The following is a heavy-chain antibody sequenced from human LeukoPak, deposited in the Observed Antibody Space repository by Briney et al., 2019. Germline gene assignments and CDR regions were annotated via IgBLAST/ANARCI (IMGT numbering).Heavy chain of an antibody. D-gene: IGHD3-22*01. J-gene: IGHJ5*02. CDR3: ARDLYMYDSSAYYEKPLYNWFDP. V-gene: IGHV4-4*07. Sequence: PSETPSLTCTVSGASISSYYWSWIRQPAGKGLEWIGRIHTSGSTNYNPSLKSRVTMSVDTSKNQFSLYLSSVTAADTAVYYCARDLYMYDSSAYYEKPLYNWFDPWGQGTLVAVST. CDR1: GASISSYY. CDR2: IHTSGST.